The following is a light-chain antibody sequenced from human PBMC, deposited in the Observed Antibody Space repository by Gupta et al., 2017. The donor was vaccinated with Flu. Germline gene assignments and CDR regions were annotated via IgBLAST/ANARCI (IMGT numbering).Light chain of an antibody. CDR2: GAS. Sequence: GTLSLSPGESATLSCRASQSISGKYLAWYQHKPGKAPSLLIFGASSRGSGIPERFTGSGSGTEFTLTITRLEPDDFAVYYCQQYGWPPRTFGQGTKVEIK. J-gene: IGKJ1*01. V-gene: IGKV3-20*01. CDR3: QQYGWPPRT. CDR1: QSISGKY.